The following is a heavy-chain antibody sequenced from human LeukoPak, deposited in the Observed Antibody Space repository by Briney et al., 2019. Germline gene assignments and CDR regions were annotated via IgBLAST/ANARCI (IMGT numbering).Heavy chain of an antibody. CDR2: ISAYNGNT. D-gene: IGHD2-15*01. Sequence: ASVKVSCKASGYTFTGYYMHWVRQAPGQGLEWMGWISAYNGNTNYAQKFQGRVTMTTDTSTSTAYMELRSLRSDDTAVYYCARDLGYCSGGSCSRNWFDPWGQGTLVTVSS. J-gene: IGHJ5*02. CDR3: ARDLGYCSGGSCSRNWFDP. CDR1: GYTFTGYY. V-gene: IGHV1-18*04.